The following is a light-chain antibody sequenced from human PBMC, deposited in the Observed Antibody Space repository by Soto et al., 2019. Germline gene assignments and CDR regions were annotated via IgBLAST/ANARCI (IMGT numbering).Light chain of an antibody. V-gene: IGKV3-20*01. CDR3: HQHDRSPVT. CDR1: QSVSSSY. CDR2: GAS. J-gene: IGKJ4*01. Sequence: EIVLTQSPGTLSLSPGERATLSCRASQSVSSSYLAWYQQKPGQAPRLLIYGASSRVTGIPDRFSGSGSGTDFTLTISRLEPEDFAVYYCHQHDRSPVTFGGGSKVEIK.